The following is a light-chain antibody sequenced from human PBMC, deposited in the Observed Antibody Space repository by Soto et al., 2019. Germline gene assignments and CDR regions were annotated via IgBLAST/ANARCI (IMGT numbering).Light chain of an antibody. CDR2: DAS. J-gene: IGKJ5*01. Sequence: DIQMTQSPSTLSGSVGDRVTITCRASQTISSWLAWYQQKPGKAPKLLIYDASSLRTGVPSRFSGSGSGTEFTLTISSLQPEDFATYYCQQSYSNPRTTFGQGTRLEIK. CDR3: QQSYSNPRTT. V-gene: IGKV1-5*01. CDR1: QTISSW.